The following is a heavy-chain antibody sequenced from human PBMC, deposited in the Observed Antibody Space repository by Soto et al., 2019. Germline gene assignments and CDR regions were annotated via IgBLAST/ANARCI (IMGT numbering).Heavy chain of an antibody. J-gene: IGHJ6*02. V-gene: IGHV1-46*01. CDR2: INPSGGST. D-gene: IGHD3-3*01. CDR3: ARERIFGVVIISNYYYYGMDV. Sequence: ASVKVSCKASGYTFTSYYMHWVRQAPGQGLEWMGIINPSGGSTSYAQKFQGRVTMTRDTSTSTVYMELSSLRSEDTAVYYCARERIFGVVIISNYYYYGMDVWGQGTTVT. CDR1: GYTFTSYY.